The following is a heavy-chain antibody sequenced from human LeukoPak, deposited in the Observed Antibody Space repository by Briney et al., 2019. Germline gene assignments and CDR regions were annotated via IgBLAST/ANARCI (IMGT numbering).Heavy chain of an antibody. CDR3: ARFSLTAAKARDAFDI. V-gene: IGHV4-4*07. D-gene: IGHD2-2*01. J-gene: IGHJ3*02. CDR2: IYTSGST. Sequence: SETLSLTCTVSGGSISSYYWSWIRQPAGKGLEWIGRIYTSGSTNYNPSLKSRVTMSVDTSKNQFSLKLSSVTAADTAVYYCARFSLTAAKARDAFDIWGQGTMVTVSS. CDR1: GGSISSYY.